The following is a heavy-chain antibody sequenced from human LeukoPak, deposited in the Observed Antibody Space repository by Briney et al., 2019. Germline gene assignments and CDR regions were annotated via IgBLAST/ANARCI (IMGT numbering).Heavy chain of an antibody. CDR2: IIPILGIA. J-gene: IGHJ4*02. CDR1: GGTFSSYT. CDR3: ARGLRFLEWFDY. V-gene: IGHV1-69*02. Sequence: SVKVSCKASGGTFSSYTISWVRQAPGQGLEWMGRIIPILGIANYAQKFQGRVTITADKSTSTAYMELSSLRSEDTAVYHCARGLRFLEWFDYWGQGTLVTVSS. D-gene: IGHD3-3*01.